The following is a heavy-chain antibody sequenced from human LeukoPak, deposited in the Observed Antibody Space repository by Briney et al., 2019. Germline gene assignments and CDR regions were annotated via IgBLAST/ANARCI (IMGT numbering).Heavy chain of an antibody. V-gene: IGHV3-21*04. CDR2: ISSSSSYI. CDR1: GFTFSGYT. Sequence: PGGSLRLSCAASGFTFSGYTINWVRQAPGKGLEWVSSISSSSSYIYYADSVKGRFTISRHNAKNSLYLQMNSLRAEDTAVYYCAKELRNYDNAFDIWGQGTMVTVSS. J-gene: IGHJ3*02. D-gene: IGHD3-22*01. CDR3: AKELRNYDNAFDI.